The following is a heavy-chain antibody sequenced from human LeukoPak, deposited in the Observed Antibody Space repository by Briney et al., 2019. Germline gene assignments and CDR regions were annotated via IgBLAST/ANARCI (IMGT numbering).Heavy chain of an antibody. CDR3: VSFYGAY. CDR1: GNYW. D-gene: IGHD2/OR15-2a*01. Sequence: GGSLRLSCAASGNYWMHWVRQAPGKGLVWVSHINSDGSWTSYADSVKGRFTISKDNAKNTVYLQMNNLRAEDTAVYYCVSFYGAYWGRGTLVTVSS. V-gene: IGHV3-74*01. J-gene: IGHJ4*02. CDR2: INSDGSWT.